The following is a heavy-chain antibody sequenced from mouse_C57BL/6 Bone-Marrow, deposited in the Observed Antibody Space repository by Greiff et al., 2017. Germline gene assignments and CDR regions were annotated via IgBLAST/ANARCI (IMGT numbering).Heavy chain of an antibody. CDR1: GYTFTSYD. CDR3: ARGYYGSSYDYAMDY. J-gene: IGHJ4*01. D-gene: IGHD1-1*01. Sequence: VHLVESGPELVKPGASVKLSCKASGYTFTSYDINWVKQRPGQGLEWIGWIYPRDGSTKYNEKFKGKATLTVDTSSSTAYMELHSLTSEDSAVYFCARGYYGSSYDYAMDYWGQGTSVTVSS. CDR2: IYPRDGST. V-gene: IGHV1-85*01.